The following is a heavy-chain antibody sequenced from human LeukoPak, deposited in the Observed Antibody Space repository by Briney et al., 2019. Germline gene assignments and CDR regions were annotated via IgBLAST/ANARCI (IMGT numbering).Heavy chain of an antibody. CDR3: VRHAGVSSWYYWFDP. CDR1: GVPISSSSYY. D-gene: IGHD6-13*01. CDR2: ISHSGIT. J-gene: IGHJ5*02. V-gene: IGHV4-39*01. Sequence: SETLSLTCAVSGVPISSSSYYWGWIRQPPGKGLEWIGTISHSGITYYNPSLKSRVTISADMSKNQFSLKLSSVTAADTAFYYCVRHAGVSSWYYWFDPWGQGTLVTVSS.